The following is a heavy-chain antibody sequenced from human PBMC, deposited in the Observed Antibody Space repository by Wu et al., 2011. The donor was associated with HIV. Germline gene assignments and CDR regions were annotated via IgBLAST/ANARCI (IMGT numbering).Heavy chain of an antibody. J-gene: IGHJ5*02. CDR2: IIPIFGTA. CDR1: GGTFSSYA. CDR3: ARSDYYDTSGYYYVYNWFDP. Sequence: QSGAEVKKPGSSVKVSCEASGGTFSSYAISWVRQAPGQGLEWMGGIIPIFGTANYAQKFQGRVTITTDESTSTAYMELSSLRSEDTAVYYCARSDYYDTSGYYYVYNWFDPWGQGTLVTVSS. V-gene: IGHV1-69*05. D-gene: IGHD3-22*01.